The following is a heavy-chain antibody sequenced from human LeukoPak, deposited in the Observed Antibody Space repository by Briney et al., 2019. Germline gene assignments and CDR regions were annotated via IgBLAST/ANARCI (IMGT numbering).Heavy chain of an antibody. CDR3: ARGPTTVTRAFDY. CDR1: GDSISIYY. D-gene: IGHD4-11*01. Sequence: PSETLSLTCTVSGDSISIYYWSWIRQPAGKGLEWIGRIYTSGSTNYNPSLKSRVTMSVDTPKNQFSLKLSSVTAADTAVYYCARGPTTVTRAFDYWGQGTLVTVSS. J-gene: IGHJ4*02. V-gene: IGHV4-4*07. CDR2: IYTSGST.